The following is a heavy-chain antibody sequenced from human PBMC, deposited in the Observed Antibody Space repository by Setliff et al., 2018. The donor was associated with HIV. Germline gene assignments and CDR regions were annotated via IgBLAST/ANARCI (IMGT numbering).Heavy chain of an antibody. CDR1: GGAMNNNH. J-gene: IGHJ4*02. Sequence: PSETLSLTCTVSGGAMNNNHWSWIRQPAGKGLEWIGRIKSKRDGGTIDYTAPVKGRFTISRDDSKNTLYLEMNNLKTEDTAVYYCTTDRFVWGQGTLVTVSS. CDR2: IKSKRDGGTI. V-gene: IGHV3-15*01. D-gene: IGHD3-16*01. CDR3: TTDRFV.